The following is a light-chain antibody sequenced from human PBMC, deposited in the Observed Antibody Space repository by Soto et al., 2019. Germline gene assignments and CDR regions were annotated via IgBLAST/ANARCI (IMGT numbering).Light chain of an antibody. CDR2: DVS. V-gene: IGLV2-11*01. J-gene: IGLJ2*01. Sequence: QSALTQPRSVSGSPGQSVTISCTGTSNDVGGYNFVSWYQQHPGKVPKLFIYDVSRRPSGVPDRFSGSKSGNTASLTISGLHAEDEADYYCSSYAGSYTLVFVGGTKLTVL. CDR1: SNDVGGYNF. CDR3: SSYAGSYTLV.